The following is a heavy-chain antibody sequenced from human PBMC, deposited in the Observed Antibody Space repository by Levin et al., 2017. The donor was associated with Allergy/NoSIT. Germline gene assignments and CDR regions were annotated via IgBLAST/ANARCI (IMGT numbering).Heavy chain of an antibody. CDR1: GFSLGTSGMC. CDR2: IDWDDDK. V-gene: IGHV2-70*11. CDR3: VRTAYYDSGSYQFDY. J-gene: IGHJ4*02. D-gene: IGHD3-10*01. Sequence: ESGPTLVKPTQSLTLTCTFSGFSLGTSGMCVSWIRQRPGKALEWLARIDWDDDKYYSTSLKTRLTISKDTSKNQVVLKMTNMDPVDTATYYCVRTAYYDSGSYQFDYWGQGTLVTVSS.